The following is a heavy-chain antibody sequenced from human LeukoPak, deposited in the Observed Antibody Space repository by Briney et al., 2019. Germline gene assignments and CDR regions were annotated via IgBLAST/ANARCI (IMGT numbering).Heavy chain of an antibody. CDR2: ISGSGGST. CDR3: VRGPRVGAAGFVYYHYMDV. J-gene: IGHJ6*03. Sequence: GGSLRLSCAASGFPFSSYGMHWVRQAPGKGLEWVSDISGSGGSTYYADSVKGRFTISRDNSKNTQYLQMNSLRAEDTAVYYCVRGPRVGAAGFVYYHYMDVWGKGTTVTVSS. V-gene: IGHV3-23*01. CDR1: GFPFSSYG. D-gene: IGHD1-26*01.